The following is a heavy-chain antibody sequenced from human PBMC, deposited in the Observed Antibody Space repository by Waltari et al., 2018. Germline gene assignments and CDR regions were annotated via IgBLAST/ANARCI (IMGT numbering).Heavy chain of an antibody. Sequence: QLHLQESGPGLVKPSETLSLTCSVSGDSISSTSYYWGWIRQPPGKGLEWIGSFVYNANTYYNPSLKSRVSISVDTSKNHFSLQLMSVTAADTAIHYCARPGRVGGGSLMALDYWGQGTLVTVSS. CDR2: FVYNANT. J-gene: IGHJ4*02. V-gene: IGHV4-39*02. CDR3: ARPGRVGGGSLMALDY. D-gene: IGHD2-15*01. CDR1: GDSISSTSYY.